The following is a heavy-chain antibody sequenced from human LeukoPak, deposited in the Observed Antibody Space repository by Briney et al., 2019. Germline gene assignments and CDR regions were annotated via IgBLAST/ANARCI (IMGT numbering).Heavy chain of an antibody. CDR1: GYRFTSYW. J-gene: IGHJ4*02. CDR3: VRRGIEVAGIDY. CDR2: IYPGDSNT. D-gene: IGHD6-19*01. V-gene: IGHV5-51*01. Sequence: GESLKISCKGSGYRFTSYWIGWVRQMPGKGLEWMGIIYPGDSNTRYSPSFQSQVTISADESISTAYLQWSSLRASDTAMYYCVRRGIEVAGIDYWGQGTLVTVSS.